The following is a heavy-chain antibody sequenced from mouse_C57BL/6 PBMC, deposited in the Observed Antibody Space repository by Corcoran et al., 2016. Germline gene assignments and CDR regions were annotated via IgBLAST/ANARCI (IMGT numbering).Heavy chain of an antibody. V-gene: IGHV1-26*01. J-gene: IGHJ3*01. Sequence: EVQLQQSGPELVKPGASVKISCKASGYTFTDYYMNWVKQSHGKSLEWIGDINPNNGGTSYNQKFKGNATLTVDKSSSTAYMALRSLTSEDSAVYYCAREDVHRFVYWGQGTLVTVAA. CDR1: GYTFTDYY. CDR2: INPNNGGT. CDR3: AREDVHRFVY.